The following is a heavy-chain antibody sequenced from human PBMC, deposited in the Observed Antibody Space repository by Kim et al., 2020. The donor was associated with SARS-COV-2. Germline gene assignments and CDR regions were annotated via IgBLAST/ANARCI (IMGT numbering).Heavy chain of an antibody. Sequence: GGSLRLSCAASGFTFSSYAMHWVRQAPGKGLEWVAVISYDGSNKYYADSVKGRFTISRDNSKNTLYLQMNSLRAEDTAVYYCARPGGYSGYDLDAYFDYWGQGTLVTVSS. CDR2: ISYDGSNK. V-gene: IGHV3-30-3*01. CDR1: GFTFSSYA. J-gene: IGHJ4*02. CDR3: ARPGGYSGYDLDAYFDY. D-gene: IGHD5-12*01.